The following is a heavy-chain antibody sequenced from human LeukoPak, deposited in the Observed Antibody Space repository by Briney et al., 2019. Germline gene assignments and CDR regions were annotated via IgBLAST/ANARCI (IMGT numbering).Heavy chain of an antibody. Sequence: GGSLRLSCVASGFTVSDNYMSWARQAPGKGLEWVAYISTSGDSTKYADSVEGRFTISRDNAENSLYLLMNSLRVEDTAVYYCVKNGWLDYWGQGILVTVSS. J-gene: IGHJ4*02. CDR2: ISTSGDST. D-gene: IGHD6-19*01. CDR1: GFTVSDNY. V-gene: IGHV3-11*06. CDR3: VKNGWLDY.